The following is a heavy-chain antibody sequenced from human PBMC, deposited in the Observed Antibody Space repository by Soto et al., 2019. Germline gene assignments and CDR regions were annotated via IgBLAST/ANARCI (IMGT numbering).Heavy chain of an antibody. V-gene: IGHV1-18*01. J-gene: IGHJ5*02. Sequence: QVQLVQSGAEVKKPGASVKVSCRASGYTFTSYGISWVRQAPGQGLEWMGWISAYNGNTNYAQKLQGRVTMTTDTYPRTGYMELRGLRADDTAGYYWASDRGRGWIDALGQGPLVTASS. CDR3: ASDRGRGWIDA. CDR2: ISAYNGNT. D-gene: IGHD3-10*01. CDR1: GYTFTSYG.